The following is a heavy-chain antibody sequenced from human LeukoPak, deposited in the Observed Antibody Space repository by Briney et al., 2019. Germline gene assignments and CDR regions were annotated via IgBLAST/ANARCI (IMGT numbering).Heavy chain of an antibody. J-gene: IGHJ4*02. D-gene: IGHD3-10*01. CDR2: IYYSGST. CDR3: ASALWFGELFADY. Sequence: PSETLSLTCTVSGGSISSSSYYWGWIRQPPGKGLEWIGSIYYSGSTYYNPSLKSRVTISVDTSKNQFSLKLSSVTAADTAVYYCASALWFGELFADYWGQGTLVTVSS. V-gene: IGHV4-39*07. CDR1: GGSISSSSYY.